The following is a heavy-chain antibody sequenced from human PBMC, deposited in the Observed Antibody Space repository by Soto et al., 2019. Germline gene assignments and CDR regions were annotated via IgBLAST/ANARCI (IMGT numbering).Heavy chain of an antibody. J-gene: IGHJ6*02. Sequence: DVQLVESGGGLVQPGGSLRLSCAASGFTFSGYEMNWVRQAPGKGLEWISYISGSGTTIYYADSVKGRFTISRDNAKKSLYLQMNSLRAEDTAVYYCAREVTVYGVIIPTPMDVWGQGATVTVFS. CDR1: GFTFSGYE. V-gene: IGHV3-48*03. D-gene: IGHD3-3*01. CDR2: ISGSGTTI. CDR3: AREVTVYGVIIPTPMDV.